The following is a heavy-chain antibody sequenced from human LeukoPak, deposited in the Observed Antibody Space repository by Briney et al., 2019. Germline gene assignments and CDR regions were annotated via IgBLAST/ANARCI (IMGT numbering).Heavy chain of an antibody. D-gene: IGHD6-13*01. J-gene: IGHJ6*02. CDR3: ARVSPRYSSSWAHSYYYYYYGMDV. V-gene: IGHV4-34*01. CDR2: INHSGST. CDR1: GGSFSGYY. Sequence: SETLSLTCAVYGGSFSGYYWSWIRQPPGKGLEWIGEINHSGSTSYNPSLKSRVTISVDTSKNQFSLRLSSVTAADTAVYYCARVSPRYSSSWAHSYYYYYYGMDVWGQGTTVTVSS.